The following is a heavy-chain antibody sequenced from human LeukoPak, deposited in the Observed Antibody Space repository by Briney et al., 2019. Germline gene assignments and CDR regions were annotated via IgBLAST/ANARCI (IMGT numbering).Heavy chain of an antibody. CDR3: ARDGIAARFDP. V-gene: IGHV1-69*06. D-gene: IGHD6-13*01. J-gene: IGHJ5*02. Sequence: GASVKVSCKASGGTFSSYAINWVRQAPGQGLEWMGGIIPIFGTANYAQKFQGRVTITADKSTSTAYMELSSLRSEDTAVYYCARDGIAARFDPWGQGTLVTVSS. CDR1: GGTFSSYA. CDR2: IIPIFGTA.